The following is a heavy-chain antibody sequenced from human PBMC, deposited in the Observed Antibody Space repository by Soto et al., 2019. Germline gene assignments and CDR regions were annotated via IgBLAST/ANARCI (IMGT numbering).Heavy chain of an antibody. Sequence: GGSLRLSCSASGFTFSSYAMHWVRQAPGKGLEYVSAISSNGGSTYYADSVKGRFTISRDNSKNTLYLQMSSLRAEDTAVYYCVKGRVLYWVDAFDIWGQGTMVTVSS. D-gene: IGHD2-8*02. V-gene: IGHV3-64D*06. CDR1: GFTFSSYA. CDR2: ISSNGGST. J-gene: IGHJ3*02. CDR3: VKGRVLYWVDAFDI.